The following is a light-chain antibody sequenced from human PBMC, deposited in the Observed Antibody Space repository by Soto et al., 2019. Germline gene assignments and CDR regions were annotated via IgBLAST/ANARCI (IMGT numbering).Light chain of an antibody. Sequence: QSVLTQRPSASGTPGQRVTISCSGSSSNIGSNTVNWYQQLPGTAPKLLIYSNNQRPSGVPDRFSGSKSGTSASLAISGLQSEDEADYYCAAWDDSLNAWVFGGGTKLTVL. CDR1: SSNIGSNT. CDR2: SNN. CDR3: AAWDDSLNAWV. V-gene: IGLV1-44*01. J-gene: IGLJ3*02.